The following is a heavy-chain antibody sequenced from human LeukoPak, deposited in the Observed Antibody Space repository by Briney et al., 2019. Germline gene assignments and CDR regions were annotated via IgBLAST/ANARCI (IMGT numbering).Heavy chain of an antibody. D-gene: IGHD3-3*01. J-gene: IGHJ5*02. Sequence: ASVKVSCKASGYTFTNYGVSWVRQAPGQGLEWMGWINPNSGGTSYAQKFQDRVTMTRDTSISTAYMDLSRLRSDDTAVYYCAREVLVSNWFDPWGQGAPVTVSS. CDR2: INPNSGGT. CDR1: GYTFTNYG. V-gene: IGHV1-2*02. CDR3: AREVLVSNWFDP.